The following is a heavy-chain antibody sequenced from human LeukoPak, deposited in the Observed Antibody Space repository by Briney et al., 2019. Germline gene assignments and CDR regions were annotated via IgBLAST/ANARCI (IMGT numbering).Heavy chain of an antibody. CDR3: ARGDWSSSIDY. CDR2: IYYSGST. J-gene: IGHJ4*02. V-gene: IGHV4-30-4*01. CDR1: GGSIISGDFY. Sequence: PSQTLSLTCTVSGGSIISGDFYWIWIRQPPGKGLEWIGYIYYSGSTYYNPSLKSLITISVDTSKNQFSLKLSSVTAADTAVYYCARGDWSSSIDYWGQETLVTVSS. D-gene: IGHD6-6*01.